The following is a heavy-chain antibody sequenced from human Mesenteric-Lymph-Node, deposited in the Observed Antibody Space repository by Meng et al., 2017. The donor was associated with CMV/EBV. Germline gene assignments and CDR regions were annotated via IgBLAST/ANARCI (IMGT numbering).Heavy chain of an antibody. Sequence: GPCRGWDWSGIRKAPGEGLEWIGDITYSESTHDNPCLRKRVTVSVDTSKNQLSLKLSSVTAADTAVYYCARRDYYYGSEIQIHWFDPWGQGTLVTVSS. CDR2: ITYSEST. J-gene: IGHJ5*02. CDR1: GPCRGWD. D-gene: IGHD3-10*01. V-gene: IGHV4-34*01. CDR3: ARRDYYYGSEIQIHWFDP.